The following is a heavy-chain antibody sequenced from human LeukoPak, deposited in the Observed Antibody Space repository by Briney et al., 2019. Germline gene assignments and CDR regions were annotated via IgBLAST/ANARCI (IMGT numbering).Heavy chain of an antibody. CDR1: GGSISSYY. J-gene: IGHJ5*02. D-gene: IGHD4-17*01. CDR2: IHSSGST. V-gene: IGHV4-59*01. CDR3: ARAQGRSSVTNWFDP. Sequence: SETLSLTCTVSGGSISSYYWSWIRQPPGKGLEWIGFIHSSGSTNHNPSPKSRVTVSVDTSKNQFSLKLASVTAADTALYYCARAQGRSSVTNWFDPWGQGTLVIVSS.